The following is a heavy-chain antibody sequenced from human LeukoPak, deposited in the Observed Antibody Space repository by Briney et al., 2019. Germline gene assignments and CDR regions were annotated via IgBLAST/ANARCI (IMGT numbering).Heavy chain of an antibody. CDR1: GGTFSSYA. CDR2: IIPIFGVA. Sequence: SVKVSCKASGGTFSSYAISWVRQAPGQGLEWMGRIIPIFGVANYAQKFQGRVTITADKSTSTAYMELSSLRSEDTAVYYCARGSYYDSSGYPSDYWGQGTLVTVSS. D-gene: IGHD3-22*01. J-gene: IGHJ4*02. CDR3: ARGSYYDSSGYPSDY. V-gene: IGHV1-69*04.